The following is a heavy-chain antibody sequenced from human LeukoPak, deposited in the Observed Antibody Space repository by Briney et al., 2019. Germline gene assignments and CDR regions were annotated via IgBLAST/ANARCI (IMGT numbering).Heavy chain of an antibody. CDR2: IWYDGSNK. V-gene: IGHV3-33*01. CDR1: GFTFGGYG. D-gene: IGHD1-7*01. CDR3: ARDPGVNGNYYFDY. Sequence: GGSLRLSCAASGFTFGGYGLHWVRQAPGKGLEWVALIWYDGSNKYYADSVKGRFTISRDNSKSTLYLQMNSLRAEDTAVYYCARDPGVNGNYYFDYWGQGTLVTVSS. J-gene: IGHJ4*02.